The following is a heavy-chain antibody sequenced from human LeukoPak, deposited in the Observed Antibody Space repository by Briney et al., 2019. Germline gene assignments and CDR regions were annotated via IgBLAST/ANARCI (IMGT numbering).Heavy chain of an antibody. J-gene: IGHJ4*02. CDR1: GFTFSSYA. V-gene: IGHV3-23*01. CDR2: LSGSGGNT. Sequence: GGSLRLSCAASGFTFSSYAMSWVRQAPGKGLEWVSTLSGSGGNTYYADSVKGRVTISRDNSKNTLYLQMNSLRAEDTAVYHCAKGSYYYDSADYFDYWGQGTLVAVSS. D-gene: IGHD3-22*01. CDR3: AKGSYYYDSADYFDY.